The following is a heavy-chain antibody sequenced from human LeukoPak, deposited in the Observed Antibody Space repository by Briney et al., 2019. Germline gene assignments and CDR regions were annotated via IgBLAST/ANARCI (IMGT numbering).Heavy chain of an antibody. CDR2: IPYDGSDK. D-gene: IGHD1-26*01. Sequence: GGSLRLSCAASGFTFSAFGMHWVRQAPGKGLEWVTFIPYDGSDKYYADSVKGRFTISRDNSKNTLYLQMNSLRAEDTAVYYCARAGGTYYGIAFDIWGQGTMVTVSS. CDR1: GFTFSAFG. CDR3: ARAGGTYYGIAFDI. V-gene: IGHV3-30*12. J-gene: IGHJ3*02.